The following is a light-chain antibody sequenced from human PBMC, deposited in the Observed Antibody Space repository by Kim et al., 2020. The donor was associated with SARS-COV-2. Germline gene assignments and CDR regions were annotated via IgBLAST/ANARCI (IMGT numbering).Light chain of an antibody. Sequence: SPGDRATLSWRASQSVRTNLAWYQQKPGQAPRLLIYGASTRATGFPARFSGSGSGTEFTLTISSLQSEDFAVYYCQQYDSWPPRYTFGQGTKLEI. CDR2: GAS. CDR1: QSVRTN. CDR3: QQYDSWPPRYT. V-gene: IGKV3-15*01. J-gene: IGKJ2*01.